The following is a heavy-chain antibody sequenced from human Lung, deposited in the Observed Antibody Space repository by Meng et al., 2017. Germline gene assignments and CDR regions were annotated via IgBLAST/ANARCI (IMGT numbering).Heavy chain of an antibody. CDR2: ISSSGSTI. CDR3: AGWGFGELRDY. CDR1: GFTFSDYY. J-gene: IGHJ4*02. V-gene: IGHV3-11*04. Sequence: GESLKISCAASGFTFSDYYMSWIRQAPGKGLEWVAYISSSGSTIYYADSVKGRFTISRDNAKNSLYLQMNILRAEDTAVYYCAGWGFGELRDYWGQGTLVTVSS. D-gene: IGHD3-10*01.